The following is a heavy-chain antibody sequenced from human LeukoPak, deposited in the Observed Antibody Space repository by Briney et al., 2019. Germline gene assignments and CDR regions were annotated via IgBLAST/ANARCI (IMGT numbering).Heavy chain of an antibody. CDR3: ARHHVCSGGSCYSGDY. D-gene: IGHD2-15*01. Sequence: PGGSLRLSCKGSGYSFTSYWIGWVRQMPGKGLEWMGIIYPGDSDTRYSPSFQGQVTISADKSISTPYLQWSSLKAPDTAMYYCARHHVCSGGSCYSGDYWGQGTLVTVSS. V-gene: IGHV5-51*01. CDR1: GYSFTSYW. CDR2: IYPGDSDT. J-gene: IGHJ4*02.